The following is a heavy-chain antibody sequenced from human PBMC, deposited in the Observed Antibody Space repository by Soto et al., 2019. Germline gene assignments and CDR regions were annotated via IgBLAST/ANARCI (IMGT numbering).Heavy chain of an antibody. V-gene: IGHV3-66*01. Sequence: GGSLRLSCAASGFTVSSNYMSWVRQAPGKGLEWVSVIYSGGSTYYADSVKGRFTISRDNSKNTLYLQMNSLRAEDTAVYYCARDNYYGSGSYYSSYYYYGMDVWGQGTTVTVSS. CDR3: ARDNYYGSGSYYSSYYYYGMDV. J-gene: IGHJ6*02. D-gene: IGHD3-10*01. CDR2: IYSGGST. CDR1: GFTVSSNY.